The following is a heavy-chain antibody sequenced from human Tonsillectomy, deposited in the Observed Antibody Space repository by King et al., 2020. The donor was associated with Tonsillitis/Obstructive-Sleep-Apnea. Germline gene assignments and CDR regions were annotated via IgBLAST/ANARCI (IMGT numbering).Heavy chain of an antibody. D-gene: IGHD1-7*01. J-gene: IGHJ6*03. CDR2: ISSDVTTK. V-gene: IGHV3-30*18. CDR1: GFTFSSYG. CDR3: AKASIIGTTPTYYYMDV. Sequence: VQLVESGGGVVQPGRYLRLSCAASGFTFSSYGMHWVRQAPGKGLEWVSVISSDVTTKYYADSVKGRFTISRDNSKNTLYLLMNSLRLEDTAVYYCAKASIIGTTPTYYYMDVWGKGTTVTVSS.